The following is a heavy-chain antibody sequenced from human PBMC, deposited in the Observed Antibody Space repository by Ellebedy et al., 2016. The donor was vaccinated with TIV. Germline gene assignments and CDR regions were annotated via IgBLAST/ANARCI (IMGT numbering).Heavy chain of an antibody. D-gene: IGHD2-15*01. V-gene: IGHV3-30*03. CDR2: ISYDGSNK. J-gene: IGHJ6*02. CDR1: GFTVSSNY. Sequence: GESLKISXAASGFTVSSNYMSWVRQAPGKGLEWVAVISYDGSNKYYADSVKGRFTISRDNAKNSLYLQMNSLRAEDTAVYYCASTSVSGGLRRYCSGGSCPPNYGMDVWGQGTTVTVSS. CDR3: ASTSVSGGLRRYCSGGSCPPNYGMDV.